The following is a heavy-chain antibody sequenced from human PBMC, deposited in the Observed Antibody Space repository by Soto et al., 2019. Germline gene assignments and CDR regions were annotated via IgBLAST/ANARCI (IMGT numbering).Heavy chain of an antibody. J-gene: IGHJ6*04. CDR1: GGSLSRSFSGYY. V-gene: IGHV4-34*01. CDR3: ARGLVAAGTDYSSYGMDV. Sequence: SETLSLTCAVYGGSLSRSFSGYYWSWIRQSPGKGLEWIGEINHSGSTNYNPSLKSRVSISIYTFKNQFSLKLSSVTAADTAVYYCARGLVAAGTDYSSYGMDVWGEGTKVTVSS. CDR2: INHSGST. D-gene: IGHD6-13*01.